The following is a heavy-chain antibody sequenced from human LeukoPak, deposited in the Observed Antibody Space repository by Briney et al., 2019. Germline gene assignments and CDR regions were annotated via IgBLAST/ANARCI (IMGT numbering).Heavy chain of an antibody. V-gene: IGHV4-59*01. D-gene: IGHD5-24*01. CDR3: ARDRTGHNPGDY. CDR1: GVSISSYY. Sequence: SETLSLTCTVSGVSISSYYWSWIRQPPGKGLEWIGYIYYSGSTNYNPSLKSRVTISVDTSKNQFSLKLSSVTAADTAVYYCARDRTGHNPGDYWGQGTLVTVSA. J-gene: IGHJ4*02. CDR2: IYYSGST.